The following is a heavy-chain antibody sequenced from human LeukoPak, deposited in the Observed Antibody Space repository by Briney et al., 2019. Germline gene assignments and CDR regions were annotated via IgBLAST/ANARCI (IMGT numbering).Heavy chain of an antibody. Sequence: ASVKVSCKASGYTFTGYYMHWVRQAPGQGLEWMGSINPNSGGTNYAQKFQGWVTMTRDTSISTAYMELSRLRSDDTAVYYCARDGYYGSGSYDHWGQGTLVTVSS. D-gene: IGHD3-10*01. J-gene: IGHJ4*02. CDR1: GYTFTGYY. CDR2: INPNSGGT. V-gene: IGHV1-2*04. CDR3: ARDGYYGSGSYDH.